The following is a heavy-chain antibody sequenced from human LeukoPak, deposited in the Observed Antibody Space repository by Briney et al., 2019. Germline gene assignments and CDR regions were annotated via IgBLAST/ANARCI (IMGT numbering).Heavy chain of an antibody. J-gene: IGHJ4*02. CDR1: GFTFSSSW. D-gene: IGHD6-13*01. CDR2: IKQDGSEK. V-gene: IGHV3-7*04. CDR3: VRGAYSSSWLNFDY. Sequence: GGSLRLSCAASGFTFSSSWMTWVRQAPGKGLEWVANIKQDGSEKYYVDSVKGRFTISRDNSKNTLYLQMNSLRAEDTAVYYCVRGAYSSSWLNFDYWGQGTLVTVSS.